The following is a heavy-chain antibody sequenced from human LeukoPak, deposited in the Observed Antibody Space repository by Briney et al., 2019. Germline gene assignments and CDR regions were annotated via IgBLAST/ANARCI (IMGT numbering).Heavy chain of an antibody. CDR1: GYTFTGYY. J-gene: IGHJ4*02. CDR3: ARSPRRTVLLWFGD. V-gene: IGHV1-2*06. D-gene: IGHD3-10*01. CDR2: INPNSGGT. Sequence: ASVKVSCKASGYTFTGYYMHWVRQAPGQGLEWMGRINPNSGGTNYAQRFQGRVTMTRDTSISTAYMELSRLRSDDTAVYYCARSPRRTVLLWFGDWGQGTLVTVSS.